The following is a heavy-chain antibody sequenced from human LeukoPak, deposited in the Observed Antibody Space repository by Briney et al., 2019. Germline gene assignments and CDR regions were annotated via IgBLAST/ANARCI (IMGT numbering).Heavy chain of an antibody. CDR2: IYHSGRT. CDR3: ARQTGSGLFILP. V-gene: IGHV4-38-2*02. Sequence: SETLSLTCTVSGYSISSDYYWGWIRQPPGKGLEWIGSIYHSGRTYYNPSLKSRVTISLDTSKNQFSLKLSSVTAADTAVYYCARQTGSGLFILPGGQGTLVTVSS. CDR1: GYSISSDYY. D-gene: IGHD3/OR15-3a*01. J-gene: IGHJ4*02.